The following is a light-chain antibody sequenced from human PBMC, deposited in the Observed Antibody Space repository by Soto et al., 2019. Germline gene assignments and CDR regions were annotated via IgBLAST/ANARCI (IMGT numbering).Light chain of an antibody. CDR2: DAS. CDR1: QSISSN. CDR3: QQYNNWPRWT. J-gene: IGKJ1*01. Sequence: EIVMTQSPATLSMSPGERATLSCRASQSISSNLAWYQQKPGQAPRLLIYDASTRATGIPARFSGSGSGTELTLIISSLQSEDFAVYYCQQYNNWPRWTFGQGTKVEIK. V-gene: IGKV3-15*01.